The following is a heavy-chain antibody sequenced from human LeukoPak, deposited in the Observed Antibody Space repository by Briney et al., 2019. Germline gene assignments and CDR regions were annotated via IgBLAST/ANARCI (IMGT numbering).Heavy chain of an antibody. Sequence: SETLSLTCAVYGGSFSGYYWSWTRHPPGKGLEWLGEINHSGSTNYNPSLNSRVTISVGTSKNQFSLKLTSVTAADTAVYYCAREVGGYSYGLADYYYYMDVWGKGTTVTISS. CDR3: AREVGGYSYGLADYYYYMDV. CDR1: GGSFSGYY. D-gene: IGHD5-18*01. J-gene: IGHJ6*03. CDR2: INHSGST. V-gene: IGHV4-34*01.